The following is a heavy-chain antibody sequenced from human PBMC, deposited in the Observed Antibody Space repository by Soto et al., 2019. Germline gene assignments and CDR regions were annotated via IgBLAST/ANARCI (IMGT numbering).Heavy chain of an antibody. CDR1: GFTFSNYA. CDR2: LSASGGSS. Sequence: EVQLLESGGGLVQPGGSLRLSCAASGFTFSNYAMSWVRQAPGKGLEWVSGLSASGGSSNYADSMKGRFTISRDNSRNTLYLQVNSLRAEDTAVYFCAKDTRYTIGWGGGFDYWGQGTLVTVSS. V-gene: IGHV3-23*01. J-gene: IGHJ4*02. D-gene: IGHD6-19*01. CDR3: AKDTRYTIGWGGGFDY.